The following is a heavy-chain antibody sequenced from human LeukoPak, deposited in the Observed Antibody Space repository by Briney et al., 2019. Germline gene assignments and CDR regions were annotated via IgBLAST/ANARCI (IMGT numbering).Heavy chain of an antibody. J-gene: IGHJ5*02. CDR2: IYYSGST. Sequence: SETLSLTCTVSGGSTSSYYWSWIRQPPGKGLEWIGYIYYSGSTNYNPSLKSRVTISVDTSKNQFSLKLSSVTAADTAVYYCARQQSITMVRGLGDWFDPWGQGTLVTVSS. CDR1: GGSTSSYY. V-gene: IGHV4-59*08. CDR3: ARQQSITMVRGLGDWFDP. D-gene: IGHD3-10*01.